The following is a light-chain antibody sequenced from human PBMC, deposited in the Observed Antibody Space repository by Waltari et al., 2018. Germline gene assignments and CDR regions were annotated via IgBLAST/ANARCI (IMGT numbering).Light chain of an antibody. CDR1: QSLLDSLNNKNY. CDR3: QQYSTPPLT. J-gene: IGKJ4*01. Sequence: DIVMTQSPDSLAVSLGERATINCKSNQSLLDSLNNKNYLSWYQQKPGQPPKLLINCASIRESGVPDRFTGSGSGTEFTLTISSLQAEDVAVYYCQQYSTPPLTFGGGTKVEIK. CDR2: CAS. V-gene: IGKV4-1*01.